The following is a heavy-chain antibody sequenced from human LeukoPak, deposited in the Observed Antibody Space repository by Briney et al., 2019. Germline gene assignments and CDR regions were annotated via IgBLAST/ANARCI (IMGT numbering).Heavy chain of an antibody. Sequence: PSETLSLTRAVSGGSVNSGSYYWSWIRQPAGEALEWIGRIYSSGSTNYRPSLRSRVTISLDESKDQFSLRLTSVTAADTAIYYCARGYGYTNFDSWGRGTLVTVSS. CDR1: GGSVNSGSYY. D-gene: IGHD5-18*01. CDR3: ARGYGYTNFDS. J-gene: IGHJ4*02. CDR2: IYSSGST. V-gene: IGHV4-61*02.